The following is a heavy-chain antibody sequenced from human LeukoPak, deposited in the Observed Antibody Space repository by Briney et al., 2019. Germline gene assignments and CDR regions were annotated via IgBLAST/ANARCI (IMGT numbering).Heavy chain of an antibody. CDR1: GFTFDDYT. CDR3: AKDNYYGSGSYSFIDY. D-gene: IGHD3-10*01. J-gene: IGHJ4*02. V-gene: IGHV3-43*01. CDR2: ISWDGGST. Sequence: PGRSLRLSCAASGFTFDDYTMHWVRQAPGKGLEWVSLISWDGGSTYYADSVKGRFTISRDNSKNSLYLQMNSLRTEDTALYYCAKDNYYGSGSYSFIDYWGQGTLVTVSS.